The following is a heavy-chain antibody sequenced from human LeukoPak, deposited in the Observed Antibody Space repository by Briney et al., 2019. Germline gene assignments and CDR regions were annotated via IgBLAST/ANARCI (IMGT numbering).Heavy chain of an antibody. CDR3: AAAPGRGYSPSPSFKH. CDR2: FYTNGIT. J-gene: IGHJ1*01. Sequence: KPSETLSLTCTVSGGPFDTYAWSWIRQPAGKGLEWIGRFYTNGITNYNPSLKSRVTMSGDTSKNQFYLWLSSVTAADTAVYYCAAAPGRGYSPSPSFKHWGQGTQVFVSS. D-gene: IGHD3-22*01. CDR1: GGPFDTYA. V-gene: IGHV4-4*07.